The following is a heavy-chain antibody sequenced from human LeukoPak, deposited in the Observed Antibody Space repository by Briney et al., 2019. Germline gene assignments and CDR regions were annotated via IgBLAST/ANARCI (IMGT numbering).Heavy chain of an antibody. J-gene: IGHJ1*01. CDR2: INTNTGNP. CDR3: AREKVGAAPHNQYFQH. CDR1: GYTFTSYA. V-gene: IGHV7-4-1*02. D-gene: IGHD1-26*01. Sequence: ASVKVSCKASGYTFTSYAMNWVRQAPGQGLGWMGWINTNTGNPTYAQGFTGRFVFSLDTSVSTAYLQISSLKAEDTAVYYCAREKVGAAPHNQYFQHWGQGTLVTVSS.